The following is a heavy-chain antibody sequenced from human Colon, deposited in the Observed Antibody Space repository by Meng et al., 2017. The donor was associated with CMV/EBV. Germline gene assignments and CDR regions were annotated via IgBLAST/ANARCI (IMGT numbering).Heavy chain of an antibody. CDR1: GSSFRTYW. CDR3: AKREASASLDY. V-gene: IGHV3-48*04. J-gene: IGHJ4*02. Sequence: GESLKISCAASGSSFRTYWTNWVRQAPGKGLEWVSYISSSSSTIYYADSVKGRFTISRDNAMSTLYLHMDGLRPDDTAVYYCAKREASASLDYWGQGTLVTVSS. D-gene: IGHD5-24*01. CDR2: ISSSSSTI.